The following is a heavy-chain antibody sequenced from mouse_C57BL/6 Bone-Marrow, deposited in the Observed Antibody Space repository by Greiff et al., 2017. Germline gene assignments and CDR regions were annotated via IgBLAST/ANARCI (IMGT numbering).Heavy chain of an antibody. CDR1: GYTFTSYW. V-gene: IGHV1-61*01. D-gene: IGHD1-1*01. CDR2: IYPSDSET. CDR3: ARRITTNDYFDY. J-gene: IGHJ2*01. Sequence: QVQLQQPGAELVRPGSSVTLSCKASGYTFTSYWMDWVKQRPGQGLEWIGNIYPSDSETHYNQKFKDKATLTVDKSSSTAYMQLSSLTSEDSAVYYCARRITTNDYFDYWGQGTTLTVSS.